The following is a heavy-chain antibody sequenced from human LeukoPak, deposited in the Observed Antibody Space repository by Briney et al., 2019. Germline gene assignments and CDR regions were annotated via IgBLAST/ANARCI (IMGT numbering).Heavy chain of an antibody. V-gene: IGHV3-7*01. CDR2: IQQDGSEK. CDR1: GFTFSSYW. D-gene: IGHD5-12*01. Sequence: GGSLRLSCAASGFTFSSYWMSWVRQGPGKGLEWVDNIQQDGSEKNYVDSVKGRFTISRDNAKSSLDLQMNSLRGEDTAVYYCARAGGYASSWAYWGQGTLVTVSS. J-gene: IGHJ4*02. CDR3: ARAGGYASSWAY.